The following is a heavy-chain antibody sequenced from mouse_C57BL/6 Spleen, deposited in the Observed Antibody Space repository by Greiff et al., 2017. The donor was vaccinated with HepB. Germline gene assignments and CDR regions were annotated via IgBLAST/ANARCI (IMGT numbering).Heavy chain of an antibody. D-gene: IGHD3-3*01. Sequence: QVQLQQSGPELVKPGASVKISCKASGYAFSSSWMNWVKQRPGKGLEWIGRIYPGDGDTNYNGKFKGKATLTADKSSSTAYMQLSSLTSEDSAVYFCARVGQENYFGYWGQGTTLTVSS. CDR2: IYPGDGDT. J-gene: IGHJ2*01. CDR1: GYAFSSSW. CDR3: ARVGQENYFGY. V-gene: IGHV1-82*01.